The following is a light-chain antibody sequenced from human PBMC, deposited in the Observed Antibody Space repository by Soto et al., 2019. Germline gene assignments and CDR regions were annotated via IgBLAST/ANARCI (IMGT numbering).Light chain of an antibody. CDR1: QSISNH. Sequence: IQMTQSPSSLSASVEDRVIITCRASQSISNHLNWYQQKPGKAPKPLIYSASSLQSGVPSRFTGTASGTDFILTISSLQPEDFATYYCLQDFNYPWTFGQGTKVDIK. CDR2: SAS. J-gene: IGKJ1*01. CDR3: LQDFNYPWT. V-gene: IGKV1-6*01.